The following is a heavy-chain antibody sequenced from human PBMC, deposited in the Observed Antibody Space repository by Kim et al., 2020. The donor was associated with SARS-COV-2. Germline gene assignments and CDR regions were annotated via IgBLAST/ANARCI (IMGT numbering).Heavy chain of an antibody. CDR2: I. CDR3: ARDRIIFPFRD. Sequence: IYYADSVKGRFTISRDNAKNSLYLQMNSLRAEDTAVYYCARDRIIFPFRDWGQGTLVTVSS. J-gene: IGHJ4*02. V-gene: IGHV3-21*01.